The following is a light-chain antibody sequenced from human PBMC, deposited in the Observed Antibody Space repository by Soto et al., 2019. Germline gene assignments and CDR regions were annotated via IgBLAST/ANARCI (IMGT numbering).Light chain of an antibody. V-gene: IGLV1-44*01. CDR1: SSNIGENT. Sequence: HSVLTQPSSASGTPGQRVTISCSGSSSNIGENTVTWFQQLPGTAPKPLIYKNNQRPSGVPDRFSGSKSGTSASLAISGLQSEDEADYYCAAWDDSLNGHVFGSGTKLTVL. CDR2: KNN. CDR3: AAWDDSLNGHV. J-gene: IGLJ1*01.